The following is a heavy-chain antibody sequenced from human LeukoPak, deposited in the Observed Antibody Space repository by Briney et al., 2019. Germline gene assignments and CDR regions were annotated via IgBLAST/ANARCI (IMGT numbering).Heavy chain of an antibody. CDR3: TTGVSGFTYGADY. CDR1: GFTFSNYA. Sequence: SGGSLRLSCAASGFTFSNYAMSWVRQAPGKGLEWVGRIKTTADGATTDYAAPVKGRFIISRDDSKLYLQMNSLKIEDTAVYYCTTGVSGFTYGADYWGQGTLVTVSS. J-gene: IGHJ4*02. CDR2: IKTTADGATT. D-gene: IGHD4/OR15-4a*01. V-gene: IGHV3-15*01.